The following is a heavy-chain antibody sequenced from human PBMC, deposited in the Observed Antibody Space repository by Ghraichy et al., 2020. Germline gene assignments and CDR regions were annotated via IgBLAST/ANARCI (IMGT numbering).Heavy chain of an antibody. V-gene: IGHV4-59*01. CDR2: IYYSGST. Sequence: SETLSLTCTVSGGSISSYYWSWIRQPPGKGLEWIGYIYYSGSTNYNPSLKSRVTISVDTSKNQFSLKLSSVTAADTAVYYCARADYGDYAEFWGQGTLVTVSS. J-gene: IGHJ4*02. D-gene: IGHD4-17*01. CDR1: GGSISSYY. CDR3: ARADYGDYAEF.